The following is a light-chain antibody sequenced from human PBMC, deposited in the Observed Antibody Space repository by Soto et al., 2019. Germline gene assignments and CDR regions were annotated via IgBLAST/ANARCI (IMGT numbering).Light chain of an antibody. CDR3: MQSTQLPPT. J-gene: IGKJ5*01. Sequence: DIVMTQTPLSLPVTPVEPASISFKSSRTLLHITGETFLFWYLQKPGQSPQLLIYEVSTRVSGVPDRFSGSGSGTDFTLEISRVETDDVGIYYCMQSTQLPPTFGQGTRLEIK. CDR1: RTLLHITGETF. V-gene: IGKV2D-29*02. CDR2: EVS.